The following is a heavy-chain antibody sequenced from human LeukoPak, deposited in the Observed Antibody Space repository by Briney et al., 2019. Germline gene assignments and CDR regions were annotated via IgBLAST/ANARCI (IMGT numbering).Heavy chain of an antibody. V-gene: IGHV3-11*04. CDR1: GFTVSSNY. Sequence: GGSLRLSCAASGFTVSSNYMSWVRQGPGKGLEWVSYISSSGSTIYYADSVKGRFTVSRDNAKNSLYLQMNSLRAEDTAVYYCARKYCSSTSCLIDNWGQGTLVTVSS. CDR3: ARKYCSSTSCLIDN. J-gene: IGHJ4*02. D-gene: IGHD2-2*01. CDR2: ISSSGSTI.